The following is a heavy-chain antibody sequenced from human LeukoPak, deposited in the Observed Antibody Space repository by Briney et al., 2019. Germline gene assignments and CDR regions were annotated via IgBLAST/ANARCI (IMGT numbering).Heavy chain of an antibody. Sequence: VGSLRLSCAASGFTFSSYAMCWVRQAPGKGLEWVSTISDSGGSTYYADSVKGRFTVSKDISKETLYLHMNSLRAEDTAVYYCVKLRSNFWSASDYWGQGTLVTVSS. CDR2: ISDSGGST. J-gene: IGHJ4*02. V-gene: IGHV3-23*01. CDR1: GFTFSSYA. D-gene: IGHD3-3*01. CDR3: VKLRSNFWSASDY.